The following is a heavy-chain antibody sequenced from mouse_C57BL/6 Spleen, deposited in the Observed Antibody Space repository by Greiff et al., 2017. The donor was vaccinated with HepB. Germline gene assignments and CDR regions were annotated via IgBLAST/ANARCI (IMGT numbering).Heavy chain of an antibody. CDR2: IDPSDSET. CDR1: GYTFTSYW. D-gene: IGHD2-4*01. V-gene: IGHV1-52*01. CDR3: AREGDYHDY. Sequence: QVQLKQPGAELVRPGSSVKLSCKASGYTFTSYWMHWVKQRPIQGLEWIGNIDPSDSETHYNQKFKDKATLTVDKSSSTAYMQLSSLTSEDSAVYYCAREGDYHDYWGQGTTLTVSS. J-gene: IGHJ2*01.